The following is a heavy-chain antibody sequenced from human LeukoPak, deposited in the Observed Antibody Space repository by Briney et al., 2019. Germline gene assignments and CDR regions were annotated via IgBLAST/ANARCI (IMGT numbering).Heavy chain of an antibody. V-gene: IGHV3-11*01. Sequence: MTGGSLRLSCAASGFTFSDYYMSWIRQAPGKGLEWVSYISSSGSTIYYADSVKGRFTISRDNAKNSLYLQMNSLRAEDTAVYYCARPDVYYYDSSGYGYWGQGTLVTVSS. D-gene: IGHD3-22*01. J-gene: IGHJ4*02. CDR1: GFTFSDYY. CDR3: ARPDVYYYDSSGYGY. CDR2: ISSSGSTI.